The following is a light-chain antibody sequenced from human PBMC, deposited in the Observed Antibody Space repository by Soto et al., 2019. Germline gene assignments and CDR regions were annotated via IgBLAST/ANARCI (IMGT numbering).Light chain of an antibody. CDR2: DVS. Sequence: QSALTQPRSVSGSPGQSVTISCTGTSGDVGVSNYVSWYQQHPDKAPKLLIFDVSQRPSGVPDRFSGSKSGNTASLPISGLRADDRADNYCCSYTHGLTSVVFGGGTK. CDR1: SGDVGVSNY. J-gene: IGLJ2*01. V-gene: IGLV2-11*01. CDR3: CSYTHGLTSVV.